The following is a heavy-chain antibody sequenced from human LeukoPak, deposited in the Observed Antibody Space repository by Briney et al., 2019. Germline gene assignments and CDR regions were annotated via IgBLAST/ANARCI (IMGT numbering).Heavy chain of an antibody. Sequence: ASVKVSCKASGGTFSSYAISWVRQAPGQGLEWMGGIIPIFGTANYAQKFQGRVTITADESTSTAYTELSSLRSEDTAVYYCARDMVPYYDILTGYHAGGAFDIWGQGTMVTVSS. D-gene: IGHD3-9*01. V-gene: IGHV1-69*13. J-gene: IGHJ3*02. CDR1: GGTFSSYA. CDR3: ARDMVPYYDILTGYHAGGAFDI. CDR2: IIPIFGTA.